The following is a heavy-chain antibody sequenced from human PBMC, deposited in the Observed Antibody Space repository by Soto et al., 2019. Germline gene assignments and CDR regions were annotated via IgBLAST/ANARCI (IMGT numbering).Heavy chain of an antibody. CDR3: ARELYSRANYYDSSGYYYYYYGMDV. J-gene: IGHJ6*02. Sequence: ASVKVSCKASGGTFSSYAISWVRQAPGQGLEWMGGIIPIFGTANYAQKFQGRVTITADESTSTAYMELSSLRSEDTAVYYCARELYSRANYYDSSGYYYYYYGMDVWGQGTTVTVSS. CDR1: GGTFSSYA. V-gene: IGHV1-69*01. CDR2: IIPIFGTA. D-gene: IGHD3-22*01.